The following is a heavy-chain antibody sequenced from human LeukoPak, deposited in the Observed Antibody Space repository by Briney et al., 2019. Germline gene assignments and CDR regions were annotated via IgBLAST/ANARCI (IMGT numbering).Heavy chain of an antibody. J-gene: IGHJ4*02. V-gene: IGHV1-69*13. CDR3: ARDSGDSHCYDY. D-gene: IGHD4-17*01. Sequence: SVKVSCKASGGTFSSYPNSWVRQAPGQGLEWVGGIIPIFGTENYEQKFQGRVTITADESTSTAYMELSSLRAEDTAVYYCARDSGDSHCYDYWGQGTLVTVSS. CDR2: IIPIFGTE. CDR1: GGTFSSYP.